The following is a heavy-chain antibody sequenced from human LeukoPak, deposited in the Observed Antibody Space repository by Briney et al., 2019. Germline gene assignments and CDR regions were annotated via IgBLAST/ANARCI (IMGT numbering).Heavy chain of an antibody. CDR3: ARARGYSYGKQSYYFDY. Sequence: PSETLSLTCTVSGGSISSYYWSWIRQPPGKGLEWIGYIYYSGSTNYNPSLKSRVTISVDTSKNQFSLKLSSVTAADTAVYYCARARGYSYGKQSYYFDYWGQGTLVTVSS. D-gene: IGHD5-18*01. J-gene: IGHJ4*02. CDR1: GGSISSYY. CDR2: IYYSGST. V-gene: IGHV4-59*12.